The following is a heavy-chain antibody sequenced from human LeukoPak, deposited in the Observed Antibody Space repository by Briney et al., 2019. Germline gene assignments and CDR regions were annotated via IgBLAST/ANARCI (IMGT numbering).Heavy chain of an antibody. CDR1: GGSISSYY. CDR2: IYYSGST. Sequence: SETLSLTCTVSGGSISSYYWSWIRQPPGKGLEWIGYIYYSGSTNYNPSLKSRVTISVDTSKNQFSLKLSPVTAADTAVYYCARGKYYYDSSGYNDAFDIWGQGTMVTVSS. D-gene: IGHD3-22*01. J-gene: IGHJ3*02. V-gene: IGHV4-59*01. CDR3: ARGKYYYDSSGYNDAFDI.